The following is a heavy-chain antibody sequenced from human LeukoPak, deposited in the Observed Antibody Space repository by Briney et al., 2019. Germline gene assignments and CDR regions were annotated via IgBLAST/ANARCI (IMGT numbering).Heavy chain of an antibody. J-gene: IGHJ3*02. Sequence: SETLSLTCTVSGGSMSNHYWSWVRQSPGKGLEYIGNIYYSGSTNYKPSLKSRVTISVDTSKYQFSLKLSSVTAADTAVYYCARLDIAAAGRDAFDIWGQGTMVIVSS. CDR3: ARLDIAAAGRDAFDI. CDR2: IYYSGST. V-gene: IGHV4-59*08. D-gene: IGHD6-13*01. CDR1: GGSMSNHY.